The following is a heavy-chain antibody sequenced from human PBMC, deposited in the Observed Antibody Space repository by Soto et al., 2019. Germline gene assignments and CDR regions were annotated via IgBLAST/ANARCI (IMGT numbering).Heavy chain of an antibody. CDR3: AKVRYSSSWSNYFDY. Sequence: GGSLRLSCAAPGFTFSSYGMHWVRQAPGKGLEWVAAISYDGSNKYYADSVKGRFTISRDNSKNTLYLQMNSLRAEDTAVYYCAKVRYSSSWSNYFDYWGQGTLVTVSS. CDR2: ISYDGSNK. J-gene: IGHJ4*02. CDR1: GFTFSSYG. D-gene: IGHD6-13*01. V-gene: IGHV3-30*18.